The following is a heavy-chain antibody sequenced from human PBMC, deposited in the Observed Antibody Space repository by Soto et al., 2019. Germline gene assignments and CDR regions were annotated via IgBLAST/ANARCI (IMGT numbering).Heavy chain of an antibody. J-gene: IGHJ4*02. Sequence: SETLSLTCAVYGGSFSGYYWSWIRQPPGKGLEWIGEINHNGSTNYNPSLKSRVTISVDTSKNQFSLKLSSVTAADTAVYYCARAVRVVAPRRYLDYWGQGTLVTVSS. V-gene: IGHV4-34*01. CDR2: INHNGST. CDR3: ARAVRVVAPRRYLDY. D-gene: IGHD2-15*01. CDR1: GGSFSGYY.